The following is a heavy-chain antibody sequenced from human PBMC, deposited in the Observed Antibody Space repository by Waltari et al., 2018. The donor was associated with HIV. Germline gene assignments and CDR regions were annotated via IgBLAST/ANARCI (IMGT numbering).Heavy chain of an antibody. Sequence: EAQLVESGGGSVQPGGSLRLSCVASGFTFSNYWMHWVRQAPGKGLVCVERINSDGTRTTCADSVQGRFTISRDNAKSTLYLQMNSRRAEDTAVYYCARSPSGPDGFWGQGTLVTVSS. D-gene: IGHD6-19*01. CDR1: GFTFSNYW. CDR2: INSDGTRT. CDR3: ARSPSGPDGF. J-gene: IGHJ4*02. V-gene: IGHV3-74*01.